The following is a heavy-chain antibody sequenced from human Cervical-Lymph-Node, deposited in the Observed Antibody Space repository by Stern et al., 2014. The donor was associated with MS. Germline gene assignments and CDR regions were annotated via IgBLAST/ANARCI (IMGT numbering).Heavy chain of an antibody. CDR2: IWFDGTKE. Sequence: QLVQSGGGVVQPGRSLRLSCAASGFTFSIYAMYWVRQAPGKGLEWVAVIWFDGTKEDYADSVKGRFTISRDNSKNTLYLQMNSLRAEDTAVYYCATYDMDVWGQGTTVTVSS. CDR3: ATYDMDV. CDR1: GFTFSIYA. V-gene: IGHV3-33*01. J-gene: IGHJ6*02.